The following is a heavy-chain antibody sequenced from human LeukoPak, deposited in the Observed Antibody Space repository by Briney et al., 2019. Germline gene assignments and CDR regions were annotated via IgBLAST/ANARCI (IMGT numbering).Heavy chain of an antibody. CDR3: AKGYDFWSGYTSFDY. D-gene: IGHD3-3*01. CDR1: GFTVNSNY. V-gene: IGHV3-53*01. Sequence: PGGSLRLSCAASGFTVNSNYMTWVRQAPGKGLEWVSVIYTGGATYYADSVRGRFTISRDNSKNTLFLQMTSLRAEDTAVYYCAKGYDFWSGYTSFDYWGQGTLVTVSS. CDR2: IYTGGAT. J-gene: IGHJ4*02.